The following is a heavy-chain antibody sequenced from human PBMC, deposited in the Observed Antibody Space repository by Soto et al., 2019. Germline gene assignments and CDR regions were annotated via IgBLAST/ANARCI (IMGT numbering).Heavy chain of an antibody. D-gene: IGHD3-22*01. CDR1: GYTFTGYY. Sequence: ASVKVSCKASGYTFTGYYMHWVRQAPGQGLEWMGWINPNSGGTNYAQKFQGRVTMTRDTSISTAYMELSRLRSDDTAVYYCARVTDYYDSSGYFLGAFDIWGQGTMVTV. CDR2: INPNSGGT. CDR3: ARVTDYYDSSGYFLGAFDI. V-gene: IGHV1-2*02. J-gene: IGHJ3*02.